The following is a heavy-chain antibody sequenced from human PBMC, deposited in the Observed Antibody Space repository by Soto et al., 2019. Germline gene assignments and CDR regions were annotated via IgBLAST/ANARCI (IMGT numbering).Heavy chain of an antibody. D-gene: IGHD3-22*01. J-gene: IGHJ4*02. V-gene: IGHV3-30*18. Sequence: PGGSLRLSCAASGFTFSSYGMHWVRQAPGKGLEWVAVISYDGSNKYYADSVKGRFTISRDNSKNTLYLQMNSLRAEDTAVYYCAKDSMIVVVTHPMYFDYSGQGTLVTVSS. CDR1: GFTFSSYG. CDR2: ISYDGSNK. CDR3: AKDSMIVVVTHPMYFDY.